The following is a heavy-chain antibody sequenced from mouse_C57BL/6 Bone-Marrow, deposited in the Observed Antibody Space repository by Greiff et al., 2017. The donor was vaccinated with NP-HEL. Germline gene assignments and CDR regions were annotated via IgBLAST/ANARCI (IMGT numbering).Heavy chain of an antibody. CDR1: GFTFTSYW. V-gene: IGHV1-52*01. CDR3: ARGKRGRGGYFDY. D-gene: IGHD4-1*01. Sequence: QVQLQQPGAELVRPGSSVKLSCKASGFTFTSYWMHWVKQRPIQGLEWIGNIDPSASDTYYHPKVKDKVTLTVDKSSSTAYMQLSIRTSEYSAVYYGARGKRGRGGYFDYWGQGTTLTFSS. CDR2: IDPSASDT. J-gene: IGHJ2*01.